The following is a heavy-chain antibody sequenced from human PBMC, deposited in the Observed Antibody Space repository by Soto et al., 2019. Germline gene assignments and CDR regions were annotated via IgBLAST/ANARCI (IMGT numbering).Heavy chain of an antibody. D-gene: IGHD6-6*01. Sequence: VQLLESGGGLVQPGGSLRLSCAASGFTFSSYAMTWVRQAPAQGLEWVSGISGSGGGTYYADSVKGRFTISRDSSKNTSYLQMDSLRAEDTAVYYCAKKTDSSSPWGALDIWGQGTMVSVSS. CDR3: AKKTDSSSPWGALDI. J-gene: IGHJ3*02. V-gene: IGHV3-23*01. CDR2: ISGSGGGT. CDR1: GFTFSSYA.